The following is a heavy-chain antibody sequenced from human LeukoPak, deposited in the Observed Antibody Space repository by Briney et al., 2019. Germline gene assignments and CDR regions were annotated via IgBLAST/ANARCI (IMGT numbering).Heavy chain of an antibody. CDR2: IYPVDSDT. J-gene: IGHJ5*02. Sequence: GESLKISCEASGYSFTSYWIGWVRQMPGKGLEWVALIYPVDSDTRYNPSLQGQVTISADKSINTVYLQWNSLRASDSAMYYCARHRGTIFGMVMYNWFDPWGQGTLVTVSS. CDR1: GYSFTSYW. CDR3: ARHRGTIFGMVMYNWFDP. V-gene: IGHV5-51*01. D-gene: IGHD3-3*01.